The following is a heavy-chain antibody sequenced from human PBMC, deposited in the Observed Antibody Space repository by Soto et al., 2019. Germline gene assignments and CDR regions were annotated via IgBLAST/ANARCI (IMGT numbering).Heavy chain of an antibody. CDR2: TRDKPNSYTT. D-gene: IGHD4-4*01. V-gene: IGHV3-72*01. CDR3: GRGGYRHYSAYYYYALDV. J-gene: IGHJ6*02. CDR1: GFTLSDYY. Sequence: PGGSLRLSCVASGFTLSDYYVDWVRQAPGKGLEWVGRTRDKPNSYTTEYAASVEGRFTISRDDSKNSLYLQLNSLSTEDTAVYYCGRGGYRHYSAYYYYALDVWGQGTTVTVSS.